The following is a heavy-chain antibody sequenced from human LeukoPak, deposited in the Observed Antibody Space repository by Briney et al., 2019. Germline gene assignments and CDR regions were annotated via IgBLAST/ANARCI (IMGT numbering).Heavy chain of an antibody. Sequence: GGSLRLSCAASGFTVSSNYMSWVRQAPGKGLEWVSVIYSGGSTYYADSVKGRFTISRDNSKNTLYLQMNSLRAEDTAVYYCARAYYDFWSGYHDAFDIWGQGTMVTVSS. J-gene: IGHJ3*02. CDR2: IYSGGST. CDR1: GFTVSSNY. V-gene: IGHV3-66*01. D-gene: IGHD3-3*01. CDR3: ARAYYDFWSGYHDAFDI.